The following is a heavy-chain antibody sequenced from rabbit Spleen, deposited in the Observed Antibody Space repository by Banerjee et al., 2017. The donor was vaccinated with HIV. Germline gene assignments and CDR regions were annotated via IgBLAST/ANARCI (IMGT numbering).Heavy chain of an antibody. CDR2: IDTGSSGFT. CDR1: GVSFSGDSY. CDR3: ARDTSSSFSSYGMDL. D-gene: IGHD1-1*01. Sequence: QSLEESGGDLVKPGASLTLTCIASGVSFSGDSYMCWVRQAPGKGLEWIVCIDTGSSGFTYFANWAKGRFTISKTSSTTVTLQMTSLTAADTATYFCARDTSSSFSSYGMDLWGPGTLVT. V-gene: IGHV1S40*01. J-gene: IGHJ6*01.